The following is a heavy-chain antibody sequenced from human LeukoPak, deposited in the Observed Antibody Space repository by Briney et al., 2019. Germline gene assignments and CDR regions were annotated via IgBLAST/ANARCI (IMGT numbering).Heavy chain of an antibody. CDR1: GFTFSNYY. CDR2: IMQDGSEK. V-gene: IGHV3-7*01. CDR3: ARAGGKDYYYMDV. J-gene: IGHJ6*03. Sequence: GGSLRLSCAASGFTFSNYYVNWVRQAPGKGLECVANIMQDGSEKYYVDSVKGRFTIPRDNAKNSLYVQMNSLRAEDTAVYFCARAGGKDYYYMDVWGKGTTVTVSS.